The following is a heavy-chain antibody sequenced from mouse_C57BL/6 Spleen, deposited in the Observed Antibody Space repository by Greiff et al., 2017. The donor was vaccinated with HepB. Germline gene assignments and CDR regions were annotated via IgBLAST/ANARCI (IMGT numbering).Heavy chain of an antibody. CDR2: IDPSDSET. CDR3: ARAPYDYDDRSFDY. V-gene: IGHV1-52*01. J-gene: IGHJ2*01. CDR1: GYTFTSYW. D-gene: IGHD2-4*01. Sequence: QVQLQQPGAELVRPGSSVKLSCKASGYTFTSYWMHWVKQRPIQGLEWIGNIDPSDSETHYNQKFKDKATLTVDKSSSTAYMQLSSLTSEDSAVYYCARAPYDYDDRSFDYWGQGTTLTVSS.